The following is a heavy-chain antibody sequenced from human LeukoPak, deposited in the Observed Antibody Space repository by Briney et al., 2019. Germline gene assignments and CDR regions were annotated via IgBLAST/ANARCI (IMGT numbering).Heavy chain of an antibody. Sequence: SETPSLTCAVYGGSFSGYYWSWIRQPPGKGLEWIGEINHSGSTNYNPSLKSRVTISVDTSKNQFSLKLSSVTAADTAVYYCARGGIVATPYYFDYWGQGTLVTVSS. CDR3: ARGGIVATPYYFDY. V-gene: IGHV4-34*01. CDR2: INHSGST. CDR1: GGSFSGYY. J-gene: IGHJ4*02. D-gene: IGHD5-12*01.